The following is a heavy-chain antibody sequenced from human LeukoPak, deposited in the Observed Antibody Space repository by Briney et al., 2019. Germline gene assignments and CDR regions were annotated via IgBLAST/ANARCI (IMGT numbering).Heavy chain of an antibody. CDR2: IRYDGSNK. V-gene: IGHV3-30*02. D-gene: IGHD2-2*01. Sequence: GGSLRLSCAASGFTFSSYGMHWVRQAPGKGLEWVAFIRYDGSNKYYADSVKGRFTISRDNSKNTLYLQMNSLRAEDTAVYYCAKGSCSSTSCYYNWFDPWGQGTLGTVSS. CDR1: GFTFSSYG. J-gene: IGHJ5*02. CDR3: AKGSCSSTSCYYNWFDP.